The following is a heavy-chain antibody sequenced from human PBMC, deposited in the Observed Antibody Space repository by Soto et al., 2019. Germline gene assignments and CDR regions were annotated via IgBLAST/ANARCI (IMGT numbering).Heavy chain of an antibody. CDR3: ARKAWVRFDY. CDR2: VFHTGDT. CDR1: GDSISSSVW. J-gene: IGHJ4*02. V-gene: IGHV4-4*02. D-gene: IGHD7-27*01. Sequence: PSETLSLTCVVSGDSISSSVWWTWVRQPPGKGLEWIGEVFHTGDTYFNPSLRSRVAMSVDKSTNEFSLKVTSVTAADTAIYYCARKAWVRFDYWGQGALVTVSS.